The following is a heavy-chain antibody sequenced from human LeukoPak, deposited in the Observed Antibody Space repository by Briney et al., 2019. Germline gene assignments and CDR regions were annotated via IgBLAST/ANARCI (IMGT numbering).Heavy chain of an antibody. CDR2: INPSSGGT. D-gene: IGHD2-21*01. Sequence: GASVKVSCKASGYTFTGYYMHWVRQAPGQGLEWMGWINPSSGGTNYAQKFQGRVTMTRDTSISTAYMELSRLRSDDTAVYYCARVSIAGYSLYYFDYWGQGTLVTVSS. V-gene: IGHV1-2*02. CDR3: ARVSIAGYSLYYFDY. CDR1: GYTFTGYY. J-gene: IGHJ4*02.